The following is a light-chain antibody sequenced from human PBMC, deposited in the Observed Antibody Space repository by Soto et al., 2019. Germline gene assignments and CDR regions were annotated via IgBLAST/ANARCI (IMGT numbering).Light chain of an antibody. CDR1: QGISNY. CDR3: QKYNSAPRT. V-gene: IGKV1-27*01. CDR2: AAS. Sequence: DIQMTQSPSSLSASVGDRVTITCRASQGISNYLAWYQQKPGKVPKLLIYAASTLQSGVPSRFSGSGSGTDFTLTISSRQPEDVATYYCQKYNSAPRTVGQGTNVEIK. J-gene: IGKJ1*01.